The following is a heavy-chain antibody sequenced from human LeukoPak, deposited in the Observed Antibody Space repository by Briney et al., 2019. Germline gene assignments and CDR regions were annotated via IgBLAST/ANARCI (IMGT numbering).Heavy chain of an antibody. J-gene: IGHJ4*02. D-gene: IGHD5-12*01. CDR1: GGSISSHY. V-gene: IGHV4-4*09. Sequence: SETLSLTCTVSGGSISSHYWSWIRQPPGEGLEWIGYISSSGSVNDNPSLRSRVTISVDTSKNQFFLNLSSVSAADTAVYYCARIPLGYSGAYYFDYWGQGTLVTVSP. CDR2: ISSSGSV. CDR3: ARIPLGYSGAYYFDY.